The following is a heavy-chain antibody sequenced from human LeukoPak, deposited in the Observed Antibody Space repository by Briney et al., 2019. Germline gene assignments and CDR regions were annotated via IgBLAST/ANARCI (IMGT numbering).Heavy chain of an antibody. Sequence: ASVKVSCKASGYTFTSYDINWVRQAPGQGLEWMGWINPNSGGTNYAQKFQGRVTMTRDTSISTAYMELSRLRSDDTAVYYCARDSLLWFGELRRNAFDIWGQGTMVTVSS. CDR3: ARDSLLWFGELRRNAFDI. CDR1: GYTFTSYD. CDR2: INPNSGGT. V-gene: IGHV1-2*02. J-gene: IGHJ3*02. D-gene: IGHD3-10*01.